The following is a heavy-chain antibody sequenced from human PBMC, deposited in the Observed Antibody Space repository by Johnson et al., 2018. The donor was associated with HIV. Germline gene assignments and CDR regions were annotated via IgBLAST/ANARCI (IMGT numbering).Heavy chain of an antibody. D-gene: IGHD3-16*01. J-gene: IGHJ3*02. V-gene: IGHV3-53*01. CDR2: IYGGGST. CDR3: ARAKYGGAFDI. Sequence: EVQLVESGGGLIQPGGSLRLSCAASGFTVSSNYMGWVRQAPGKGLEWVSVIYGGGSTYYADSVTGRFTISRDNSGNTLYLQMNSLRAEDTAVYYCARAKYGGAFDIWGQGTMVTVSS. CDR1: GFTVSSNY.